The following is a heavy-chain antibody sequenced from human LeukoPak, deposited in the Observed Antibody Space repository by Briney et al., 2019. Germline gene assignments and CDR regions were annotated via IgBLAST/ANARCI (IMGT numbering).Heavy chain of an antibody. CDR2: IYEKGGTT. J-gene: IGHJ4*02. D-gene: IGHD2-15*01. Sequence: GGSLRLSCVGSGFTFRSHAMSWVRQAPEKGLEFVSGIYEKGGTTYYADSVQGRFTISRDNSKSTLCLQMNSLRAEDTAVYYCAKQFGYCSDGSCYFPYWGQGTLVTVSS. V-gene: IGHV3-23*01. CDR3: AKQFGYCSDGSCYFPY. CDR1: GFTFRSHA.